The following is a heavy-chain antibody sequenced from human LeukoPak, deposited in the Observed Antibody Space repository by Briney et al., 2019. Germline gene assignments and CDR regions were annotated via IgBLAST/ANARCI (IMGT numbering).Heavy chain of an antibody. CDR1: GFIFSSYG. J-gene: IGHJ6*02. CDR2: IRSDGSKT. Sequence: GGSLGLSCAASGFIFSSYGMHWVRQAPGKGLEWVALIRSDGSKTYYADSVEGRFTISRDNSKNTLYLQMYSLGADDTAVYYCAKRYCSSASCRSGMDVWGQGTMVTVSS. D-gene: IGHD2-2*01. CDR3: AKRYCSSASCRSGMDV. V-gene: IGHV3-30*02.